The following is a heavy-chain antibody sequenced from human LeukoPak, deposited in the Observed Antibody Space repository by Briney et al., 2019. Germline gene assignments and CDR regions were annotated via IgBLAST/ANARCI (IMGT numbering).Heavy chain of an antibody. CDR1: GGSISSSSYY. J-gene: IGHJ4*02. CDR2: IYYSGST. D-gene: IGHD3-3*01. Sequence: SETLSLTCTVSGGSISSSSYYWGWIRQPPGKGLEWIGSIYYSGSTYYNPSLKSRVTISVDTSKNQFSLKLSSVTAADTAVYYCARGRPSYDFWSGYLFDYWGQGTLVTVSS. CDR3: ARGRPSYDFWSGYLFDY. V-gene: IGHV4-39*01.